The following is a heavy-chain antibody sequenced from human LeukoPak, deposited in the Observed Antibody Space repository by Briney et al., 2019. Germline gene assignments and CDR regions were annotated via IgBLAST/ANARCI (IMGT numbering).Heavy chain of an antibody. Sequence: VASVKVSCKVSGYTLTELSMHWVRQAPGKGLEWMGGFDPGDGETIYAQKFQGRVTMAEDTSTDTAYVELSSLRSEDTAVYYCATRSGGRATYYYYYMDVWGKGTTVTVSS. CDR3: ATRSGGRATYYYYYMDV. J-gene: IGHJ6*03. CDR1: GYTLTELS. CDR2: FDPGDGET. D-gene: IGHD2-15*01. V-gene: IGHV1-24*01.